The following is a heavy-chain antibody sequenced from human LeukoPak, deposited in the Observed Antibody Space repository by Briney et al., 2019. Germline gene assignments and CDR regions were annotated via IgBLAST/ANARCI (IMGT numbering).Heavy chain of an antibody. V-gene: IGHV1-18*01. CDR2: ISAYNGNT. CDR3: ARLAGDYDFWSGYHYCYYMDV. Sequence: ASVRISCTASGYTFTSSGISWVRHAPGHGLEWIGWISAYNGNTNYAQKREGRVTMTTDTSTSTAYMELRSLRSDDTAVYYCARLAGDYDFWSGYHYCYYMDVWGKGTTVTVSS. J-gene: IGHJ6*03. D-gene: IGHD3-3*01. CDR1: GYTFTSSG.